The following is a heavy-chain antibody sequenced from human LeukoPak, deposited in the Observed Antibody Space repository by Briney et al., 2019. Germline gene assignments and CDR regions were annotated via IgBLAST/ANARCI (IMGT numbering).Heavy chain of an antibody. V-gene: IGHV3-23*01. CDR3: AKIITAAGLDY. J-gene: IGHJ4*02. CDR1: GFTFGDYA. CDR2: TSATAGST. Sequence: GGSLRLSCTASGFTFGDYAMSWVRQAPGKGLDWVSSTSATAGSTYYADSVKGRFTISRDNSKNTLYLQMNSLRADDTAIYYCAKIITAAGLDYWGQGTLVTVSS. D-gene: IGHD6-13*01.